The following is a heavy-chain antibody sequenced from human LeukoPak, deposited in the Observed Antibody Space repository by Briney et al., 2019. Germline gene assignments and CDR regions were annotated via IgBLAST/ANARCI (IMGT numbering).Heavy chain of an antibody. CDR2: IIPIFGIA. V-gene: IGHV1-69*04. D-gene: IGHD3-9*01. Sequence: SVKVSCKASGGTFSSYPISWVRQAPGQGLEWMGRIIPIFGIANYAQKFQGRVTITADKSTSTAYMELSSLRSEDTAVYYCARAFVLRYFDWLSYGMDVWGQGTTVTVSS. CDR3: ARAFVLRYFDWLSYGMDV. CDR1: GGTFSSYP. J-gene: IGHJ6*02.